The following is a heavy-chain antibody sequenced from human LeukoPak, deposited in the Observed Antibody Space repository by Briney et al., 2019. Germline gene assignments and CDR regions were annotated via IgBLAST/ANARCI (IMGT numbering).Heavy chain of an antibody. CDR2: TYYRSKWYN. D-gene: IGHD3-22*01. Sequence: QTLSLTCAISGDSVSSNSAAWNWIRQSPSRGLEWLGRTYYRSKWYNDYAVSVKSRITINPDTSKNQFSLQLNSVTPEDTAVCYCARVLGDYYDSSGYFDYWGQGTLVTVSS. CDR1: GDSVSSNSAA. V-gene: IGHV6-1*01. CDR3: ARVLGDYYDSSGYFDY. J-gene: IGHJ4*02.